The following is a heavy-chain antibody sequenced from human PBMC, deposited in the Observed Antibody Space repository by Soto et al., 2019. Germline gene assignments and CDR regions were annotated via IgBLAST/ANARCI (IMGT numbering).Heavy chain of an antibody. Sequence: PGGSLRLSCAASGFTFSSYSMNWVRQAPGKGLEWVSYISSGSSTIYYADSVKGRFTISRDNATNSLYLQMDSLRAEDTAVYYPTRSACMEVWGRRRRVAVCS. CDR3: TRSACMEV. J-gene: IGHJ6*03. CDR1: GFTFSSYS. CDR2: ISSGSSTI. D-gene: IGHD2-2*01. V-gene: IGHV3-48*01.